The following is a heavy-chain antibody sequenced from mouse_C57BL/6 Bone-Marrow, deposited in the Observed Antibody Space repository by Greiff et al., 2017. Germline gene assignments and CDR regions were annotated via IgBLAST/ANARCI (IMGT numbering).Heavy chain of an antibody. D-gene: IGHD2-3*01. CDR1: GFTFSSYA. J-gene: IGHJ1*03. CDR2: ISDGGSYT. V-gene: IGHV5-4*01. CDR3: ARDGWWYFDV. Sequence: EVQGVESGGGLVKPGGSLKLSCAASGFTFSSYAMSWVRQTPEKRLEWVATISDGGSYTYYPDNVKGRFTISRDNAKNNLYLQMSHLKSEDTAMYYCARDGWWYFDVWGTGTTVIVSS.